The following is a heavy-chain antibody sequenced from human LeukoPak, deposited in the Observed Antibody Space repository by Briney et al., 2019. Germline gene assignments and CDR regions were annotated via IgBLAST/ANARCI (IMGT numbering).Heavy chain of an antibody. CDR2: ISSSSSTI. V-gene: IGHV3-48*04. CDR1: GFTFSSYS. CDR3: ARVTVGYCSSTSCFDSGGDY. D-gene: IGHD2-2*01. Sequence: GGSLRLSCAASGFTFSSYSMNWVRQAPGKGLEWVSYISSSSSTIYYADSVKGRFTISRDNAKNSLYLQMNSLRAEDTAVYYCARVTVGYCSSTSCFDSGGDYWGQGTLVTVSS. J-gene: IGHJ4*02.